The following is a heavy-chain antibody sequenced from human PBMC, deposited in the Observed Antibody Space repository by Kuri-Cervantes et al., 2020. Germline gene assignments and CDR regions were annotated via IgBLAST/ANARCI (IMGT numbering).Heavy chain of an antibody. CDR3: ARVSVGWRTISGVDNFYYYMDV. J-gene: IGHJ6*03. CDR2: INHSGST. CDR1: GGSFSDYY. Sequence: GSLRLSCAVYGGSFSDYYWSWIRQPPGKGLEWIGEINHSGSTNYSPSLKSRVTISVDTSKNQFSLKLSSVTAADRAVYYCARVSVGWRTISGVDNFYYYMDVWGKGTTVTVSS. V-gene: IGHV4-34*01. D-gene: IGHD3-3*01.